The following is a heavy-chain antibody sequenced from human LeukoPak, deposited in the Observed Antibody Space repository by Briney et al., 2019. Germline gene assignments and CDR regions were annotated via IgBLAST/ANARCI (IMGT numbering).Heavy chain of an antibody. CDR2: ISGSGGST. CDR1: GFTFSSYA. D-gene: IGHD3-10*01. J-gene: IGHJ5*02. CDR3: AKDFTPSGVITMDNWFDP. Sequence: PGGSLRLSCAAAGFTFSSYAMSWFRQAPGKGLEWVSAISGSGGSTYYADSVKGRFTISRDNSKNTLYLQMNSLRAEDTAVYYCAKDFTPSGVITMDNWFDPWGQGTLVTVSS. V-gene: IGHV3-23*01.